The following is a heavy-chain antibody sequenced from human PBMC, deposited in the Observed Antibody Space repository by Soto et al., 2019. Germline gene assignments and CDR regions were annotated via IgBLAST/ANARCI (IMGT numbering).Heavy chain of an antibody. J-gene: IGHJ5*02. D-gene: IGHD1-26*01. CDR1: GYTFTSYA. Sequence: GASVKVSCKASGYTFTSYAMHWVRQAPGQRLEWTGWINAGNGNTKYSQKFQGRVTITRDTSASTAYMELSSLRSEDTAVYYCARFRLPVYYYEPVDYNWFDPWGQGTLVTVSS. CDR2: INAGNGNT. CDR3: ARFRLPVYYYEPVDYNWFDP. V-gene: IGHV1-3*01.